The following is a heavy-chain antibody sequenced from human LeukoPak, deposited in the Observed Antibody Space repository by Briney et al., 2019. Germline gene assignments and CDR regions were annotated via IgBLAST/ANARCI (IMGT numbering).Heavy chain of an antibody. CDR1: GGSISSGGYY. V-gene: IGHV4-31*03. CDR2: INHSGST. CDR3: ARVTTVTNYYYYGMDV. J-gene: IGHJ6*02. D-gene: IGHD4-4*01. Sequence: SETLSLTCTVSGGSISSGGYYWSWIRQHPGKGLEWIGEINHSGSTNYNPSLKSRVTISVDTSKNQFSLKLSSVTAADTAVYYCARVTTVTNYYYYGMDVWGQGTTVTVSS.